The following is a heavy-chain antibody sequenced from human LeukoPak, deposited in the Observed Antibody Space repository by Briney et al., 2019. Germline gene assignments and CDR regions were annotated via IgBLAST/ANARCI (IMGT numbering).Heavy chain of an antibody. Sequence: KPSETLSLTCTVPGGSISSSSYYWGWIRQPPGKGLEWIGSIYYSGSTYYTPSLTSRVTISVDTSKTQFSLKLSSVTAADTAVYYCAYGLAAAGLYWGQGTLVTVSS. CDR3: AYGLAAAGLY. CDR1: GGSISSSSYY. V-gene: IGHV4-39*01. J-gene: IGHJ4*02. CDR2: IYYSGST. D-gene: IGHD6-13*01.